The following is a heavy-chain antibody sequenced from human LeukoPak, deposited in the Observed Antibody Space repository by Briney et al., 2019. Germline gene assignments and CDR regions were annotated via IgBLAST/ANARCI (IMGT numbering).Heavy chain of an antibody. CDR2: IYYSGST. Sequence: SETLSLTCTVSGGSISSSSYYWGWIRQPPGKGLEWIGSIYYSGSTNYNPSLKSRVTISVDTSKNQFSLKLSSVTAADTAVYYCARGGGCSSTSCYLTDYWGQGTLVTVSS. D-gene: IGHD2-2*01. CDR1: GGSISSSSYY. CDR3: ARGGGCSSTSCYLTDY. V-gene: IGHV4-39*07. J-gene: IGHJ4*02.